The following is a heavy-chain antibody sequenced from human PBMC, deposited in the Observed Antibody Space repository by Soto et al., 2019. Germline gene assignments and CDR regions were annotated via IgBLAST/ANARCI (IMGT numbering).Heavy chain of an antibody. V-gene: IGHV1-58*01. D-gene: IGHD3-22*01. Sequence: QMQLVQSGPEVKKPGTSVKVSCKASGFTFTSSTEQWVRQARGQRLEWIGWIVVGSGNTIYAQKFQERVTITRDMSTSTAYMELSSLRSEDTAVYYCEAGDYYDSSGYSSDYWGQGTLVTVSS. CDR2: IVVGSGNT. CDR3: EAGDYYDSSGYSSDY. CDR1: GFTFTSST. J-gene: IGHJ4*02.